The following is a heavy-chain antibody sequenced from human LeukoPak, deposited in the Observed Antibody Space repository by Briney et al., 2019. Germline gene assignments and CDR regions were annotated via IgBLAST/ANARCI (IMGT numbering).Heavy chain of an antibody. CDR1: GFTFSSYA. CDR2: IAPDGSDR. CDR3: ATYNWDYDVDF. V-gene: IGHV3-74*01. J-gene: IGHJ4*02. Sequence: GGSLRLSCAASGFTFSSYAMSWVRQAPEKGPMWVSGIAPDGSDRRYADSVKGRFTISRDNAKNILYLQMNGLRAEDTAVYYCATYNWDYDVDFWGQGTLVTVHS. D-gene: IGHD1-7*01.